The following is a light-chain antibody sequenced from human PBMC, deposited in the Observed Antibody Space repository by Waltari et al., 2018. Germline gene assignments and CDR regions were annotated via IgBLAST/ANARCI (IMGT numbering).Light chain of an antibody. Sequence: EIVLTQSPGTLSLSPGERATLSCRASQSVSRALACYQQKPGQAPRLLIYGTSNRATGIPDRFSGSGSGTDFSLTISRLEPEDVAVYFCQHYVRLPATFGQGTKVEIK. CDR1: QSVSRA. CDR2: GTS. V-gene: IGKV3-20*01. CDR3: QHYVRLPAT. J-gene: IGKJ1*01.